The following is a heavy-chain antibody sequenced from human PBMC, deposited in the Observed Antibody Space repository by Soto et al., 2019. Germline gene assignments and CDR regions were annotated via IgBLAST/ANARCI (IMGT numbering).Heavy chain of an antibody. CDR3: ARVGHQQLGY. J-gene: IGHJ4*02. CDR2: INAGNGNT. CDR1: GYTFNSYA. Sequence: ASVKVSCKGSGYTFNSYAMHWVRQATGQRLEWMGWINAGNGNTKYSQKFQGRVTITRDTSASTAYMELSSLRSEDTAVYYCARVGHQQLGYWGQGTLVTVSS. D-gene: IGHD6-6*01. V-gene: IGHV1-3*01.